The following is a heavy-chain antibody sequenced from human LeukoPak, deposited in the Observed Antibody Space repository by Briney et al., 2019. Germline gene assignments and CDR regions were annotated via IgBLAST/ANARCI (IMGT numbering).Heavy chain of an antibody. Sequence: GGSLRLSCAASGFTFSSYSMNWVRQAPGKGLEWVSSISSSSSYIYYADSVKGRFTISRDNAKNSLYLQMNSLRAEDTAVYYCAKDIDVVPAAIDYWGQGTLVTVSS. CDR2: ISSSSSYI. CDR1: GFTFSSYS. CDR3: AKDIDVVPAAIDY. V-gene: IGHV3-21*01. J-gene: IGHJ4*02. D-gene: IGHD2-2*01.